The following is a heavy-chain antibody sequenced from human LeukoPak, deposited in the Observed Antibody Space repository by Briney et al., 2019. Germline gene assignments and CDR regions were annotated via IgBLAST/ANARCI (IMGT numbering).Heavy chain of an antibody. CDR1: GGSISSGSYY. CDR2: IYTSGST. J-gene: IGHJ4*02. V-gene: IGHV4-61*02. Sequence: SQTLSLTCTVSGGSISSGSYYWSWIRQPAGKGLEWIGRIYTSGSTNYNPSLKSRVTISVDTSKNQFSLKLSSVTAADTAVYYCARVTSGSTYYFDYWGQGTLVLVSS. D-gene: IGHD3-3*01. CDR3: ARVTSGSTYYFDY.